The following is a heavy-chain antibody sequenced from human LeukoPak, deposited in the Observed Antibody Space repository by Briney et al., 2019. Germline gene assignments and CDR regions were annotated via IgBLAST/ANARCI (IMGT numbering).Heavy chain of an antibody. D-gene: IGHD2-2*02. J-gene: IGHJ4*02. CDR2: ISYDGSNK. V-gene: IGHV3-30*03. Sequence: GGSLRLSCAASGFTFSSYGMHWVRQAPGKGLEWVAVISYDGSNKYYADSVKGRFTISRDNAKNSLYLQMNSLRAEDTAVYYCARGGFCSSTSCYTEYYFDYWGQGTLVTVSS. CDR1: GFTFSSYG. CDR3: ARGGFCSSTSCYTEYYFDY.